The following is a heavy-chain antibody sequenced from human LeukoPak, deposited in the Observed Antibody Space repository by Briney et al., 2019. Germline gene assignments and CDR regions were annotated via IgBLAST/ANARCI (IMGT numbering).Heavy chain of an antibody. J-gene: IGHJ4*02. CDR2: ISSSSSYI. Sequence: GGSLRLSCAASGFTFSNYNMNWVRQAPEKGLEWVPSISSSSSYIYYAGSVKGRFTISRDNTKNSLYLQMNSLRAEDTTVYYCARDSPYGTAGYWGQGTLVTVSS. CDR1: GFTFSNYN. V-gene: IGHV3-21*01. CDR3: ARDSPYGTAGY. D-gene: IGHD2-8*02.